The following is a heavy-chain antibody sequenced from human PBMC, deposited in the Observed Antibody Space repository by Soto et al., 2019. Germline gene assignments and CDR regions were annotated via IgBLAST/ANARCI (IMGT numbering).Heavy chain of an antibody. J-gene: IGHJ6*02. Sequence: GGSLRLSCAASGFTFSSYWMHWVRQAPGKGLVWVSRINSDGSSTSYADSVKGRFTISRDNAKNTLYLQMNSLRAEDTAVYYCARLRLEGPYYYGVDVWGQGTTVTVSS. V-gene: IGHV3-74*01. CDR2: INSDGSST. CDR3: ARLRLEGPYYYGVDV. CDR1: GFTFSSYW. D-gene: IGHD3-16*01.